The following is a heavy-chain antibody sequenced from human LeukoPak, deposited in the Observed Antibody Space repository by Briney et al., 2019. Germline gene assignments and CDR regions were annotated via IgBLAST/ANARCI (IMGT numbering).Heavy chain of an antibody. CDR3: AREISSDRPTRFDF. J-gene: IGHJ4*02. CDR1: GFTFSRYW. V-gene: IGHV3-7*01. Sequence: GGSLRLSCAASGFTFSRYWMTWVRQGQGKGLEWVATINQDGSGEYYADSVEGRFTVSRENAQNYLYLQMHSLRAEDTAFYYCAREISSDRPTRFDFWGQGTLVIVSS. CDR2: INQDGSGE. D-gene: IGHD2-21*02.